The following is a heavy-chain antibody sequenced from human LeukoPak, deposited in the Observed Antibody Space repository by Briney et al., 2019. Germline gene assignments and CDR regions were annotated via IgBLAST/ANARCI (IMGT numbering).Heavy chain of an antibody. Sequence: GGSLRISCAASGFTFSSYSMNWVREAPGKGLEWVSSISSSSSYIYYADSVKGRFTISRDNAKNSLYLQMNSLRAEDTAVYYCARDLSMVRGFPNYWGQGILVTVSS. CDR3: ARDLSMVRGFPNY. CDR1: GFTFSSYS. D-gene: IGHD3-10*01. J-gene: IGHJ4*02. CDR2: ISSSSSYI. V-gene: IGHV3-21*01.